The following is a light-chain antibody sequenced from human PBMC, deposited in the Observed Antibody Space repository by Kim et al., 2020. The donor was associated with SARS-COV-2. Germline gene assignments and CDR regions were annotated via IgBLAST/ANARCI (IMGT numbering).Light chain of an antibody. CDR2: AAS. J-gene: IGKJ1*01. CDR3: QQSYSTPPT. CDR1: QTISGY. V-gene: IGKV1-39*01. Sequence: DIHMTQSPSSLSASVGDRVTITCRASQTISGYLNWYQQKPGKAPKLLIYAASSLLGGVPSRFSGSGSGTDFTLTISSLQPEDFATYHCQQSYSTPPTFGQGTKVDIK.